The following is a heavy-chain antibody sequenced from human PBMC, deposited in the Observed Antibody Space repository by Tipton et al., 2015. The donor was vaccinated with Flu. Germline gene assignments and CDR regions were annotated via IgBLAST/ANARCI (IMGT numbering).Heavy chain of an antibody. CDR1: GGSFSGYY. Sequence: TLSLTCAVYGGSFSGYYWSWIRQPPGKGLEWIGEINHSGSTNYNPSLKSRVTISVDTSKNQFSLKLSSVTAADTAVYYCARDGITGTIGAFDIWGQGTMVTVSS. D-gene: IGHD1-20*01. V-gene: IGHV4-34*01. CDR2: INHSGST. J-gene: IGHJ3*02. CDR3: ARDGITGTIGAFDI.